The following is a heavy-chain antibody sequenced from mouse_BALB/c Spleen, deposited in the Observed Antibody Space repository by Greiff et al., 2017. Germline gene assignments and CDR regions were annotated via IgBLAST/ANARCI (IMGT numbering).Heavy chain of an antibody. Sequence: VQLQQSGTVLARPGASVKMSCKASGYSFTSYWMHWVKQRPGQGLEWIGAIYPGNSDTSYNQKFKGKAKLTAVTSASTAYMELSSLTNEDSAVYYCTRRWTGGYFDYWGKGTTLTVSS. CDR1: GYSFTSYW. CDR2: IYPGNSDT. D-gene: IGHD1-1*02. V-gene: IGHV1-5*01. J-gene: IGHJ2*01. CDR3: TRRWTGGYFDY.